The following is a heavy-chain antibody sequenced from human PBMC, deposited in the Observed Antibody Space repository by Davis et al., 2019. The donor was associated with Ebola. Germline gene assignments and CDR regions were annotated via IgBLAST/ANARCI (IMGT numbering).Heavy chain of an antibody. D-gene: IGHD6-13*01. CDR3: ARGPAAAVDWFDP. J-gene: IGHJ5*02. CDR1: GYTFTSYG. V-gene: IGHV1-3*01. CDR2: INAGNGNT. Sequence: AASVKVSCKASGYTFTSYGISWVRQAPGQRLEWMGWINAGNGNTKYSQKFQGRVTITRDTSASTAYMELSSLRSEDTAVYYCARGPAAAVDWFDPWGQGTLVTVSS.